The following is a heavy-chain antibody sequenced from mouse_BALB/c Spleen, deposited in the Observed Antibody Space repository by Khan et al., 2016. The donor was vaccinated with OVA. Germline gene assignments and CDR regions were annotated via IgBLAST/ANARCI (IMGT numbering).Heavy chain of an antibody. V-gene: IGHV5-6-3*01. D-gene: IGHD2-4*01. J-gene: IGHJ3*01. Sequence: EVELVESGGGLVQPGGSLKLSCAASGFTFSSYGMSWVRQTPDKRLELVATINSNGGSTYYPDSVKGRFTISRDNARNTLYLQMSSLKSEDPAMYYCAMSTTYWCQGTLVTVSA. CDR2: INSNGGST. CDR3: AMSTTY. CDR1: GFTFSSYG.